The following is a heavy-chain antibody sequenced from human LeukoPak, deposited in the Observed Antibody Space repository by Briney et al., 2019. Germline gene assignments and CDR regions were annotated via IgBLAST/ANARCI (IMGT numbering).Heavy chain of an antibody. D-gene: IGHD4-11*01. CDR3: AKSVEHSNYRKFHD. CDR1: GFTFSSYS. Sequence: PGGSLRLSCAASGFTFSSYSMNWIRQPPGKGLEWVSSIISSSSSMYYADSVKGRFTVSRDNAKNSLYLQMKSLRVDDTAVYYCAKSVEHSNYRKFHDWGQGTLVTVSS. V-gene: IGHV3-21*04. J-gene: IGHJ4*02. CDR2: IISSSSSM.